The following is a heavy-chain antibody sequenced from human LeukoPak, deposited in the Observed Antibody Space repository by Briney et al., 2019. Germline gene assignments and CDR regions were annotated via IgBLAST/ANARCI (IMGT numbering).Heavy chain of an antibody. CDR1: GLTFSSYV. V-gene: IGHV3-23*01. J-gene: IGHJ4*02. Sequence: PGGSLRLSCAAFGLTFSSYVMSWVRQAPGKGLEWVSGISGSGHSTYYVDSVKGRFTISRDNSKNTLYLQMNSLRAEDTAVYYCASLGYDSSGRQSYHFDYWGREPWSPSPQ. CDR2: ISGSGHST. CDR3: ASLGYDSSGRQSYHFDY. D-gene: IGHD3-22*01.